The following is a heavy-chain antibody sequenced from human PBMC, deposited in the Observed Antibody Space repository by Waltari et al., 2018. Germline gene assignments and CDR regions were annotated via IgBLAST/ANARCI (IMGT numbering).Heavy chain of an antibody. CDR1: GGSISSSY. CDR2: IYYSGST. Sequence: QVQLQESGPGLVKPSETLSLTCTVSGGSISSSYWSWIRQPPGKGLEWIGYIYYSGSTNYIPSLKSRVTISVDTSKNQFSLKLSSVTAADTAVYYCARVYYDFWSGSIGAFDIWGQGTMVTVSS. D-gene: IGHD3-3*01. V-gene: IGHV4-59*01. CDR3: ARVYYDFWSGSIGAFDI. J-gene: IGHJ3*02.